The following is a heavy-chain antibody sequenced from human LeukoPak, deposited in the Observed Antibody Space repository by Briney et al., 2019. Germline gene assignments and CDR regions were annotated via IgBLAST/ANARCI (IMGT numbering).Heavy chain of an antibody. CDR2: IRSKAYGGTT. CDR1: GFTFGDYA. V-gene: IGHV3-49*03. D-gene: IGHD6-13*01. Sequence: PGRSLRLSCTASGFTFGDYAMSWFRQAPGKGLEWVGFIRSKAYGGTTEYVASVKGRFIISRDDSKSIAYLQMNSLKTEDTAVYYCTSPRYNSTWYFDSWGQGTLVTVSS. CDR3: TSPRYNSTWYFDS. J-gene: IGHJ4*02.